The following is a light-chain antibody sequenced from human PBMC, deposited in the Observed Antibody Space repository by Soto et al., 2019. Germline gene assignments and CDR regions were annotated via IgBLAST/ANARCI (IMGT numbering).Light chain of an antibody. J-gene: IGKJ1*01. Sequence: EIVMTQSPATLSVSPGERATLSFSASQSVISDLAWYQQKPGQAPRLLIYGASTRAAGIPARFSGSGSGTDFTLTISRLEPEDFAVYYCQQYGSSPWTFGQGTKVDIK. V-gene: IGKV3-20*01. CDR1: QSVISD. CDR3: QQYGSSPWT. CDR2: GAS.